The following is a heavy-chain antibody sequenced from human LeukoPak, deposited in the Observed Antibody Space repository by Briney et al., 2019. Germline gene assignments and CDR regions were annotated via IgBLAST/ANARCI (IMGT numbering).Heavy chain of an antibody. Sequence: SQTLSLTCTVSGGSISSSSYYWGWIRQPPGKGLEWIGSIYYSGSTYYNPSLKSRVTISVDTSKNQFSLKLSSVTAADTAVYYCASVGREWELLLWGQGTLVTVSS. D-gene: IGHD1-26*01. J-gene: IGHJ4*02. CDR3: ASVGREWELLL. CDR2: IYYSGST. V-gene: IGHV4-39*07. CDR1: GGSISSSSYY.